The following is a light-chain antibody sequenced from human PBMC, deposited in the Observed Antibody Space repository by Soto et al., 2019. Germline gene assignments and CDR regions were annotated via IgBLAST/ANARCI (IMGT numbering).Light chain of an antibody. CDR3: QHYNSYSEA. CDR2: KAS. J-gene: IGKJ1*01. V-gene: IGKV1-5*03. CDR1: QTISSW. Sequence: DIPMTQSPSTLSRSVVDIVTITCRASQTISSWLAWYQQKPGKAPKLLIYKASTLKSGVPSRFSGSGSGTEFTLTISSLQPDDFATYYCQHYNSYSEAFGQGTKVDFK.